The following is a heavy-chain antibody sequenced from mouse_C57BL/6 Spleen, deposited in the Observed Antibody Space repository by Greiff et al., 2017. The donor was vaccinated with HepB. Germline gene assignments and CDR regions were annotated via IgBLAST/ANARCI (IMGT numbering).Heavy chain of an antibody. V-gene: IGHV2-2*01. D-gene: IGHD2-2*01. J-gene: IGHJ4*01. Sequence: QVQLQQSGPGLVQPSQSLSITCTVSGFSLTSYGVHWVRQSPGKGLEWLGVIWSGGSTDYNAAFISRLSISKDNSKSQVFCKMNSLQADDTAIYYCARWLPYAMDYWGQGTSVTVSS. CDR2: IWSGGST. CDR1: GFSLTSYG. CDR3: ARWLPYAMDY.